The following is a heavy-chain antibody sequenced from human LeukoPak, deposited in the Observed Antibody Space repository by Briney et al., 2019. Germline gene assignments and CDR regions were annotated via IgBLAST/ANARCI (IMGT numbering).Heavy chain of an antibody. CDR1: GYTFTIYY. D-gene: IGHD3/OR15-3a*01. V-gene: IGHV1-46*01. CDR2: INPRGDDT. J-gene: IGHJ4*02. Sequence: GASVKDSSMASGYTFTIYYMHWVRPAPGQGLEWMGIINPRGDDTRYAQKFQGRVTMTRDTSTSTVYMELSSLRSDDTAVYYCAGGDWGPFDYWGQGTLVTVSS. CDR3: AGGDWGPFDY.